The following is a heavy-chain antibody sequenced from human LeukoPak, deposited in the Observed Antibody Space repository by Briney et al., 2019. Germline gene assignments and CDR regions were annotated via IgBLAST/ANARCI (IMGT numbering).Heavy chain of an antibody. D-gene: IGHD2-2*01. J-gene: IGHJ4*02. CDR3: ARGFHDCSSTSCYYYFDY. Sequence: ASVKVSCKASGYTFTGYYMHWVRQAPGQGLEWMGIINPSGGSTSYAQKFQGRVTMTRDMSTSTVYMELSSLRSEDTAVYYCARGFHDCSSTSCYYYFDYWGQGTLVTVSS. V-gene: IGHV1-46*01. CDR2: INPSGGST. CDR1: GYTFTGYY.